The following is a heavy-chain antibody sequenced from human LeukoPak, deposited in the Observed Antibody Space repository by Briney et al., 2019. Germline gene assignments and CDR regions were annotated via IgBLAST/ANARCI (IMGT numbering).Heavy chain of an antibody. D-gene: IGHD6-13*01. CDR2: IYYSGST. Sequence: SETLSLTCTVSGGSISSYYWSWIRQPPGKGLEWIGYIYYSGSTNYNPSLKSRVTISVDTSKNQFSLKLSSVTAADTAVYYCARDLYSSSWYLGIDPWGQGTLVTVSS. CDR1: GGSISSYY. V-gene: IGHV4-59*12. J-gene: IGHJ5*02. CDR3: ARDLYSSSWYLGIDP.